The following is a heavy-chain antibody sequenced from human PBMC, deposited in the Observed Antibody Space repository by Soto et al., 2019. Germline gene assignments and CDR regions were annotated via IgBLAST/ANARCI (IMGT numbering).Heavy chain of an antibody. V-gene: IGHV1-46*01. Sequence: GASVKVSCKESGYTITSYYMHWVRQATRQGLEWMGIINPSGGSTSYAQKFQGRVTMTRDTSTSTVYMELSSLRSEDTAVYYCAREGYDFWSGYYITGRKYYFDYWGQGTLVTVSS. J-gene: IGHJ4*02. CDR2: INPSGGST. CDR1: GYTITSYY. CDR3: AREGYDFWSGYYITGRKYYFDY. D-gene: IGHD3-3*01.